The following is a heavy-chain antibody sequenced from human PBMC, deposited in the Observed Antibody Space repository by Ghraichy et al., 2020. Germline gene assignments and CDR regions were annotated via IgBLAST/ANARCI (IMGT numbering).Heavy chain of an antibody. Sequence: SGPTLVKPTKTLTLTCTFSGFSLSTSGVAVGWIRQHQGKALEWLALIYWDDDKRYSPSLKSRLTITKDTSKDQVVLTMTNMDSVDTATYYCAHRPVSDDYACYGFDSCGQGTLVTVSS. V-gene: IGHV2-5*02. D-gene: IGHD4-17*01. J-gene: IGHJ4*02. CDR1: GFSLSTSGVA. CDR2: IYWDDDK. CDR3: AHRPVSDDYACYGFDS.